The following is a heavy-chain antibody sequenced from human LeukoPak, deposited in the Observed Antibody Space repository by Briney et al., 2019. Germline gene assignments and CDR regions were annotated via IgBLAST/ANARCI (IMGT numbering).Heavy chain of an antibody. CDR2: IYSSGSA. CDR3: ARGTYYYGMDV. J-gene: IGHJ6*02. CDR1: GFTVSSNY. Sequence: PGGSLRLSCAASGFTVSSNYMTWVRQAPGKGLEWVSLIYSSGSAYYVDSVRGRFTISRDNSKNTLYLQMNSLRAEDTAVYFCARGTYYYGMDVWGQGTTVTVCS. V-gene: IGHV3-66*01. D-gene: IGHD1-1*01.